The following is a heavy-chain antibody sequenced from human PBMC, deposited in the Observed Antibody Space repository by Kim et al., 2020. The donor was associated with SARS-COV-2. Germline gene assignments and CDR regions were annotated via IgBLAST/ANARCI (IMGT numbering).Heavy chain of an antibody. CDR2: ISAYNGNT. J-gene: IGHJ4*02. CDR1: GYTFTSYG. Sequence: ASVKVSCKASGYTFTSYGISWVRQAPGQGLEWMGWISAYNGNTNYAQKLQGRVTMTTDTSTSTAYMELRSLRSDDTAVYYCARVDGDYVLGYYFDYWGQGTLVTVSS. CDR3: ARVDGDYVLGYYFDY. V-gene: IGHV1-18*01. D-gene: IGHD4-17*01.